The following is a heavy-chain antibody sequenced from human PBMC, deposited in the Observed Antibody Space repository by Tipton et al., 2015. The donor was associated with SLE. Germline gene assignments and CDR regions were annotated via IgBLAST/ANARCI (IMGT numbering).Heavy chain of an antibody. CDR2: IYYSGST. V-gene: IGHV4-31*03. J-gene: IGHJ4*02. Sequence: TLSLTCTVSGGSISSGGYYWSWIRQHPGKGLEWIGYIYYSGSTYYNPSLKSRVTISVDTSKNQFSLKLSSVTAADTAVYYCARAPGTWGERCIAWGQGSLVTVSA. CDR3: ARAPGTWGERCIA. CDR1: GGSISSGGYY. D-gene: IGHD3-16*01.